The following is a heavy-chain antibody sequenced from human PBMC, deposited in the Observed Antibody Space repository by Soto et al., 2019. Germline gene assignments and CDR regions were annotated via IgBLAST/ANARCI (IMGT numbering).Heavy chain of an antibody. CDR1: GFTFSSDW. Sequence: PGGSLRLSCAASGFTFSSDWMNWVRQSPGKGLEWVSRIISGGTRATYADFVKGRFTITRDNAKNTLYLQMHSLTADDTAVYYCARESTSKGGMDIWGQGTTVTVSS. J-gene: IGHJ6*02. CDR3: ARESTSKGGMDI. CDR2: IISGGTRA. V-gene: IGHV3-74*01.